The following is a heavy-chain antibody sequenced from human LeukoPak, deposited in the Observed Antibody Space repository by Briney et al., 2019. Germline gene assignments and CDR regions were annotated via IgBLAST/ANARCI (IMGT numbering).Heavy chain of an antibody. D-gene: IGHD6-13*01. V-gene: IGHV1-46*01. CDR3: ARGDSSWPYYFDC. CDR1: GYTFTSYY. Sequence: ASVKSSCKASGYTFTSYYMHWVRQAPGQGLEWMGIINPSGGNTSYAQKFQGRVTMSRDTSTSTVYMELSSLRSEDTAIYYCARGDSSWPYYFDCWGQGTLVTVSS. J-gene: IGHJ4*02. CDR2: INPSGGNT.